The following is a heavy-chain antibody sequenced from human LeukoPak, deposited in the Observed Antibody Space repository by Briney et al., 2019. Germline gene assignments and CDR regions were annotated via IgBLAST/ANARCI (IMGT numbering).Heavy chain of an antibody. V-gene: IGHV3-74*01. CDR3: AREGAWGNWFDP. J-gene: IGHJ5*02. CDR2: INSDGSST. D-gene: IGHD1-26*01. Sequence: GGSLRLSCSASGFTFSTYWMHWVRQASGKGLVWVSRINSDGSSTSYADSVKGRFTISRDNAKNTLYLQMNSLRAEDTAVYYCAREGAWGNWFDPWGQGTLVTVSS. CDR1: GFTFSTYW.